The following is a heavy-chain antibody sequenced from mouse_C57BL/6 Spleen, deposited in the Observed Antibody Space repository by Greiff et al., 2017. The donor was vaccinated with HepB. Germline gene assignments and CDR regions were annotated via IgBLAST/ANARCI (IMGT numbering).Heavy chain of an antibody. D-gene: IGHD1-1*01. Sequence: QVQLKESGAELARPGASVKLSCKASGYTFTSYGIRWVKQRTGQGLEWIGEIYPRSGNTYYNEKFKGKATLTADKSSSTAYMELRSLTSEDSAVYFCANVGTTAVATENYFDYWGQGTTLTVSS. CDR2: IYPRSGNT. CDR3: ANVGTTAVATENYFDY. J-gene: IGHJ2*01. CDR1: GYTFTSYG. V-gene: IGHV1-81*01.